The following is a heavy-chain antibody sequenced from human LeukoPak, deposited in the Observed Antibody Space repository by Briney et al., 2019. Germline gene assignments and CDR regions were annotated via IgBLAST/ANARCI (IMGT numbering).Heavy chain of an antibody. Sequence: PSETLSLTCAVYGGSFSGYYWSWIRQHPGKGLEWIGYIYYSGSTYYNPSLKSRVTISVDTSKNQFSLKLSSVTAADTAVYYCARDRQLVLNSGPIYYYYYGMDVWGQGTTVTVSS. CDR3: ARDRQLVLNSGPIYYYYYGMDV. CDR2: IYYSGST. CDR1: GGSFSGYY. D-gene: IGHD6-6*01. V-gene: IGHV4-31*11. J-gene: IGHJ6*02.